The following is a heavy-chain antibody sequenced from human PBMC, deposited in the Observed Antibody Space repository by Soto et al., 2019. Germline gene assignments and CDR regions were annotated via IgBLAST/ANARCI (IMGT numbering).Heavy chain of an antibody. J-gene: IGHJ4*02. CDR3: AKDRRAGGNYGFYSDF. CDR2: SSATGAGT. Sequence: EVQLLKSGGGLVQPGGSLRLSCAASGFTFSSYGMTWVRQAPGKGLEWVSFSSATGAGTYYADSVKGRFTISRDNSKNTLYLQMTSLRADDTAVYYCAKDRRAGGNYGFYSDFWGQGALVIVSS. CDR1: GFTFSSYG. D-gene: IGHD1-7*01. V-gene: IGHV3-23*01.